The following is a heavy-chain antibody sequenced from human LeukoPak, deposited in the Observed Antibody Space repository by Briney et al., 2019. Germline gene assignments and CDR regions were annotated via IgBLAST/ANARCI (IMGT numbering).Heavy chain of an antibody. V-gene: IGHV1-46*01. CDR1: GYTFTSYY. CDR3: ATDDLDYGAPGN. D-gene: IGHD4/OR15-4a*01. Sequence: ASVKVSCKASGYTFTSYYMHWVRQAPGQGLEWMGIINPSGGSTSYAQKFQGRVTMTRDTSTSTVHMELSSLRSDDTAIYYCATDDLDYGAPGNWGQGTLVIVSS. J-gene: IGHJ4*02. CDR2: INPSGGST.